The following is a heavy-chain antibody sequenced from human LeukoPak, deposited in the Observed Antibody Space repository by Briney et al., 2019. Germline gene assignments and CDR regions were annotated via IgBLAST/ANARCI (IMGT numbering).Heavy chain of an antibody. J-gene: IGHJ3*02. V-gene: IGHV1-58*02. CDR2: IVVGSGNT. Sequence: GTSVKVSCKASGFTFTSSAMQWVRQARGQRLEWIGWIVVGSGNTNYAQKFQERVTITRDMSTSTAYMELSSLRAEDTAVYYCAKLDIVVVVAAGHDAFDIWGQGTMVTVSS. CDR3: AKLDIVVVVAAGHDAFDI. CDR1: GFTFTSSA. D-gene: IGHD2-15*01.